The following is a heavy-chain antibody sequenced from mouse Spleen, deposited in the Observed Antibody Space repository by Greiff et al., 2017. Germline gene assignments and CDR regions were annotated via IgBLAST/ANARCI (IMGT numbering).Heavy chain of an antibody. CDR1: GYTFTSYW. CDR3: ATYYYGSTY. Sequence: QVQLQQPGAELVKPGASVKLSCKASGYTFTSYWMQWVKQRPGQGLEWIGEIDPSDSYTNYNQKFKGKATLTVDTSSSTAYMQLSSLTSEDSAVYYCATYYYGSTYWGQGTTLTVSS. V-gene: IGHV1-50*01. CDR2: IDPSDSYT. D-gene: IGHD1-1*01. J-gene: IGHJ2*01.